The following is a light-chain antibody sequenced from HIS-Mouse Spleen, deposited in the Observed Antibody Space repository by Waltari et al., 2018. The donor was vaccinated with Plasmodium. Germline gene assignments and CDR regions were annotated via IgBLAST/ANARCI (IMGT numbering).Light chain of an antibody. V-gene: IGLV3-10*01. J-gene: IGLJ3*02. CDR3: YSTDSSGNHRV. Sequence: SYELTQPPSVSVSPGQTARITCSGDPLPKKYAYWYQQKSGQAPVLVIYEERKRPSGIPERFSGSSSGTMATLTISGAQVEDEADYYCYSTDSSGNHRVFGGGTKLTVL. CDR1: PLPKKY. CDR2: EER.